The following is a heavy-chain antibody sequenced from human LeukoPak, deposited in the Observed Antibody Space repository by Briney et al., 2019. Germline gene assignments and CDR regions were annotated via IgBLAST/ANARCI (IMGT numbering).Heavy chain of an antibody. Sequence: GGSLRLSCAASGFTFSSYAMHWVRQAPGKGLEWVAVIWYDGSNKYYADSVKGRFTISRDNSKNTLYLQMNSLRAEDTAVYYCARDPIAAAGTDYYFDYWGQGTLVTVSS. V-gene: IGHV3-33*08. CDR1: GFTFSSYA. CDR2: IWYDGSNK. J-gene: IGHJ4*02. CDR3: ARDPIAAAGTDYYFDY. D-gene: IGHD6-13*01.